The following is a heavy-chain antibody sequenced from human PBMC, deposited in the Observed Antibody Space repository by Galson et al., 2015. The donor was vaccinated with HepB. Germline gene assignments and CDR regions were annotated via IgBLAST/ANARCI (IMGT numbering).Heavy chain of an antibody. V-gene: IGHV1-18*01. D-gene: IGHD3-22*01. CDR2: ISAYNGNT. J-gene: IGHJ4*02. CDR3: ARVRPPIYIEGHYYDQQDFDY. CDR1: GYTFTSYG. Sequence: SVKVSCKASGYTFTSYGISWVRQAPGQGLEWMGWISAYNGNTNYAQKLQGRVTMTTDTSTSTAYMELRSLRSDDTAVYYCARVRPPIYIEGHYYDQQDFDYWGQGTLVTVSS.